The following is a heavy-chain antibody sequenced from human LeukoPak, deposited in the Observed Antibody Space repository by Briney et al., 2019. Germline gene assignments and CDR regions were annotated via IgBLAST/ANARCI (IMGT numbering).Heavy chain of an antibody. CDR1: GGSFSGYY. D-gene: IGHD2-21*01. V-gene: IGHV4-34*01. Sequence: SETLSLTCAVYGGSFSGYYWSWIRQPPGKGLEWIGEINHSGSTNYNPSLKSRVTISVDTSKNQFSLKLSSVTAAHTAVYYCASHIVVVSVTLYSWYDPWGEGTLVTVSS. CDR2: INHSGST. J-gene: IGHJ5*02. CDR3: ASHIVVVSVTLYSWYDP.